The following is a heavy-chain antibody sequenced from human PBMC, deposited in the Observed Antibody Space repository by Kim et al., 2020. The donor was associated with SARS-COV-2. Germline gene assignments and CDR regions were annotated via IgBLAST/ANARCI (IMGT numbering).Heavy chain of an antibody. D-gene: IGHD3-22*01. V-gene: IGHV3-48*03. CDR3: AREAGYYDSSGYYYWYFDR. CDR1: GFTFSSYE. CDR2: ISSSGSTI. J-gene: IGHJ2*01. Sequence: GGSLRLSCAASGFTFSSYEMNWVRQAPGKGLEWVSYISSSGSTIYYADSVKGRFTISRDNAKNSLYLQMNSLRAEDTAVYYCAREAGYYDSSGYYYWYFDRWGRGTLVTVSS.